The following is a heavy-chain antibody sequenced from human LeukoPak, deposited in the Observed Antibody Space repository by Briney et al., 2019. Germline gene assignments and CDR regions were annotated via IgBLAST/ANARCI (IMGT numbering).Heavy chain of an antibody. V-gene: IGHV4-34*01. CDR2: INHSGST. D-gene: IGHD3-10*01. J-gene: IGHJ4*02. Sequence: SETLSLTCAVYGGSFSGYYWSWIRQPPGKGLEWIGEINHSGSTNYNPSLKSRVTISVDTSKNQFSLKLSSVTAADTAVYYCARDQYGSGSYYSPLASSDFDYWGQGTLVTVSS. CDR1: GGSFSGYY. CDR3: ARDQYGSGSYYSPLASSDFDY.